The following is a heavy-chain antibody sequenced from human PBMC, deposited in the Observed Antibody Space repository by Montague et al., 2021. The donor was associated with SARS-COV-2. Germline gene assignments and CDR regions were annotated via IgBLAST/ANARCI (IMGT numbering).Heavy chain of an antibody. CDR3: VKEPYDS. V-gene: IGHV3-30-3*01. CDR1: GFTFSSYA. J-gene: IGHJ4*02. CDR2: ISYDGSNK. Sequence: SLRLSCAASGFTFSSYAMHWVRQAPGKGLEWVAVISYDGSNKYYADSVKGRFTISRDNAKNSLYLQMSSLRLEDTAFYFCVKEPYDSWGRGTLVTVSA.